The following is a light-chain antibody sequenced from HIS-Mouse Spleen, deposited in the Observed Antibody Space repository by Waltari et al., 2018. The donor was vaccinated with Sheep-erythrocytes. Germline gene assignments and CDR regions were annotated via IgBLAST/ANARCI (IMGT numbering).Light chain of an antibody. J-gene: IGLJ2*01. V-gene: IGLV3-1*01. Sequence: SYELTQPPSVPVSPGQTARITCSGDALPKQYAYWYQQKPGQAPVLVIYKDSERPSGIPGRFSGSNSGNTATLTISGTQAMDEADYYCQAWDSSTAVFGGGTKLTVL. CDR3: QAWDSSTAV. CDR2: KDS. CDR1: ALPKQY.